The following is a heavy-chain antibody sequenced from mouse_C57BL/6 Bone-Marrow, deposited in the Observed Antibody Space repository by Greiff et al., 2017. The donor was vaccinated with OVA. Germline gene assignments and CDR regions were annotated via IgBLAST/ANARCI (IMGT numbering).Heavy chain of an antibody. D-gene: IGHD2-1*01. J-gene: IGHJ3*01. Sequence: QVQLKQPGAELVKPGASVKLSCKASGYTFTSYWMQWVKQRPGQGLEWIGEIDPSDSYTNYNQKFKGKATLTVDTSSSTAYMQLSSLTSEDSAVYYCAKRGGNPAWFAYWGQGTLVTVSA. CDR3: AKRGGNPAWFAY. CDR2: IDPSDSYT. CDR1: GYTFTSYW. V-gene: IGHV1-50*01.